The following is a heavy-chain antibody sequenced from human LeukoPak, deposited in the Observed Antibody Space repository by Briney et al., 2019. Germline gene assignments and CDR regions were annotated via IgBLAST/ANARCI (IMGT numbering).Heavy chain of an antibody. Sequence: GGSLRLSCAASGFTFSSYAMHWVRQAPGKGLEWVAVISYDGSNKYYADSVKGRFTISRDNSKNTLYLQMNSLRAEDTAVYYCARDLSRDYGDSMYNWFDPWGQGTLVTVSS. V-gene: IGHV3-30-3*01. J-gene: IGHJ5*02. CDR2: ISYDGSNK. CDR3: ARDLSRDYGDSMYNWFDP. CDR1: GFTFSSYA. D-gene: IGHD4-17*01.